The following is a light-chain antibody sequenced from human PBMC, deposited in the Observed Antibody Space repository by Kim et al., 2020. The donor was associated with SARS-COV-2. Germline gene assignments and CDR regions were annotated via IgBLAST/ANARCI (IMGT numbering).Light chain of an antibody. J-gene: IGLJ3*02. Sequence: RQTATLTCIGNSNNVGYEGAAWLQQHQGHPPKLLFYRDNNRPSGISERLAASRSGNTASLTITGLQPEDEADYYCSAWDRSLSAWVFGGGTQLTVL. CDR2: RDN. CDR1: SNNVGYEG. CDR3: SAWDRSLSAWV. V-gene: IGLV10-54*01.